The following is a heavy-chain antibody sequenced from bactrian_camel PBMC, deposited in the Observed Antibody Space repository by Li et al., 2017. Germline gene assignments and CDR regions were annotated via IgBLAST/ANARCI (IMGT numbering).Heavy chain of an antibody. J-gene: IGHJ4*01. CDR3: ATLASTWGRGENNY. Sequence: DVQLVESGGGSVQAGGSLRLSCKSSGYTNSRYCMGWFRQVPGKEREGVAAFRVGDTYYADSVKGRFTISRDNAKNTLYLQMRSLKSEDTALYYCATLASTWGRGENNYWGQGTQVTVS. V-gene: IGHV3S67*01. D-gene: IGHD1*01. CDR1: GYTNSRYC. CDR2: FRVGDT.